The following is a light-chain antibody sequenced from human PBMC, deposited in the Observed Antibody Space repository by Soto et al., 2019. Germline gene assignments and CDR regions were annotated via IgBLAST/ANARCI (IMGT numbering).Light chain of an antibody. CDR3: QQYGSSLVT. CDR1: QTVSAGY. Sequence: EIVLTQSPGTLSLSRGERATLSCRASQTVSAGYLAWYQHKPGQAPRLLIYGASIRAAGIPDRFSGSGSGTDFTLTIRRPEPEDSAIYYCQQYGSSLVTFGPGTKVDIQ. V-gene: IGKV3-20*01. CDR2: GAS. J-gene: IGKJ3*01.